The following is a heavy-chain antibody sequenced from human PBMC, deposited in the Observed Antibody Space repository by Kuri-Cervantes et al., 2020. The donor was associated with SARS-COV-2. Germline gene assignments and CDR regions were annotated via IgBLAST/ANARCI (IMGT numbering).Heavy chain of an antibody. D-gene: IGHD1-26*01. CDR2: IWFDGSQT. CDR1: GFMFSAYG. V-gene: IGHV3-33*01. CDR3: ARRESGSYFGFLDS. J-gene: IGHJ4*02. Sequence: GESLKISCAASGFMFSAYGMHWVRQSPGKGLEWLAFIWFDGSQTYYSDSVKGRFTISRDNSNNTLYLQMNSLRVEDTDTYYCARRESGSYFGFLDSWGQGILVTVSS.